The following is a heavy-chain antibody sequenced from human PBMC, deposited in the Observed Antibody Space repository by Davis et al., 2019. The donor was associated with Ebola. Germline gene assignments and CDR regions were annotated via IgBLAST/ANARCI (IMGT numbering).Heavy chain of an antibody. J-gene: IGHJ4*02. D-gene: IGHD2-2*02. Sequence: PGGSLRLSCAASGFNFPDAWMTWVRQAPDKGLEWVGRIKSKSVGETTDYAAPVKGRFTISRDDSKNMLYLQMHNLKGEDTAVYYCTWDLVPSAIGSFDYWGQGTLVTVSS. CDR2: IKSKSVGETT. CDR3: TWDLVPSAIGSFDY. CDR1: GFNFPDAW. V-gene: IGHV3-15*01.